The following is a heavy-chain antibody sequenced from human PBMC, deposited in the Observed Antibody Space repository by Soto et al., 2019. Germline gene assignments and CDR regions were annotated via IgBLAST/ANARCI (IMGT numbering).Heavy chain of an antibody. CDR3: ARDLLAANY. V-gene: IGHV1-46*01. D-gene: IGHD2-15*01. Sequence: QVQLVQSGAEVKKPGASVKLSCKASGYTFTSSYVHWVRQAPGQGLEWVAIINPNGGSTNYAHEFQGRVTVTRDTSTSTVFMELSSLHSDDTAVYYCARDLLAANYWGQGTLVTVSS. J-gene: IGHJ4*02. CDR2: INPNGGST. CDR1: GYTFTSSY.